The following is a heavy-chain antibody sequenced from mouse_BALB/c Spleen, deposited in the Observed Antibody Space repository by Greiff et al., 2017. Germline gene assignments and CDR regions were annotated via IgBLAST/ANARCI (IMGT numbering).Heavy chain of an antibody. CDR2: IDPANGNT. Sequence: EVQLQQSGAELVKPGASVKLSCTASGFNIKDTYMHWVKHRPEQGLEWIGRIDPANGNTKYDPKFQGKATITADTSSNTAYLQLSSLTSEDTAVYYCARDYYGSSYEAYWGQGTLVTVSA. CDR1: GFNIKDTY. CDR3: ARDYYGSSYEAY. J-gene: IGHJ3*01. V-gene: IGHV14-3*02. D-gene: IGHD1-1*01.